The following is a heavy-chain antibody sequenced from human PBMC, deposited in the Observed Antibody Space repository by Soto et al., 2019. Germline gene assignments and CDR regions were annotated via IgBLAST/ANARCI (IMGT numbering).Heavy chain of an antibody. CDR2: IIPIFGTA. V-gene: IGHV1-69*12. CDR3: ARDAPYTADYSNYKLIRFDP. D-gene: IGHD4-4*01. CDR1: GGTFSSYA. J-gene: IGHJ5*02. Sequence: QVQLVQSGAEVKKPGSSVKVSCKASGGTFSSYAISWVRQAPGQGLEWMGGIIPIFGTANYAQKFQGRVTITADESPSTAYMELSSLRSEDTAVYYCARDAPYTADYSNYKLIRFDPWGQGTLVTVSS.